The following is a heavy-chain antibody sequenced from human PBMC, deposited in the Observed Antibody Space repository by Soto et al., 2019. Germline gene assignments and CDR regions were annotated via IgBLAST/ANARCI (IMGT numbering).Heavy chain of an antibody. Sequence: GGSLRLSCAASGFTFSSYWMSWVRQAPGKGLEWVANIKQDGSEKYYVDSVKGRFTISRDNAKNSLYLQMNSLRAEDTAVYYCARDRGGSSFDYVWGSYRYTDYWGQGTLVTVSS. CDR1: GFTFSSYW. D-gene: IGHD3-16*02. V-gene: IGHV3-7*03. CDR2: IKQDGSEK. CDR3: ARDRGGSSFDYVWGSYRYTDY. J-gene: IGHJ4*02.